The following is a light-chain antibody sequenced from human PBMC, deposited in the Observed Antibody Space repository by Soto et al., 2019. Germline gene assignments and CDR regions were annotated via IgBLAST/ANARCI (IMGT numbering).Light chain of an antibody. CDR2: DDT. J-gene: IGLJ2*01. CDR3: QLWDNISDHVV. Sequence: SYVVTQPPSVSVAPGQTATITCGGDNIVRRSVHWYQQKPGQAPVLVVHDDTDRPSGIPERFSGSNSGNTATLTISRAEVADEADYYCQLWDNISDHVVFGGGTKLTVL. CDR1: NIVRRS. V-gene: IGLV3-21*02.